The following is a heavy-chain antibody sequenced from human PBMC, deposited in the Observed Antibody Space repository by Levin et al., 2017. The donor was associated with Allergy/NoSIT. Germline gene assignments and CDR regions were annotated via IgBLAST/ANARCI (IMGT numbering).Heavy chain of an antibody. CDR2: IYYTGPA. D-gene: IGHD4-23*01. CDR1: GGSISSGHYY. V-gene: IGHV4-31*03. J-gene: IGHJ5*01. Sequence: KPSETLSLTCTVSGGSISSGHYYWSWIRQHPGKGLEWIGHIYYTGPAYYNPSLRGRVTISIDTSEEQFSLKLTYVTAADTAVYYCARIRNAGGKGWFDSWGQGTLVTVPS. CDR3: ARIRNAGGKGWFDS.